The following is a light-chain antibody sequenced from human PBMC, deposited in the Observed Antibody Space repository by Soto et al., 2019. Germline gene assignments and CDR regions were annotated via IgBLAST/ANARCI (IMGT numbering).Light chain of an antibody. CDR1: SSNIGAGYD. CDR2: GNS. V-gene: IGLV1-40*01. Sequence: QSVLTQPPSVSGAPGQRVTISWTESSSNIGAGYDVHWYQQLPGTAPKLLIYGNSNRPSGVPDRFSGSKSGTSASLAITGLQAEDEADYYCQSYDSSLSGNVVFGGGTKLTVL. CDR3: QSYDSSLSGNVV. J-gene: IGLJ2*01.